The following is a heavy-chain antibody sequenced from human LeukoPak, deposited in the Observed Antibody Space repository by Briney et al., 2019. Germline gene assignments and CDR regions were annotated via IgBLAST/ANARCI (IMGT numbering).Heavy chain of an antibody. CDR1: GFTFSSYW. Sequence: GGSLRLSCAASGFTFSSYWMGWVRQAPGKGLEWVANIKRDGSEKYYGDSVKGRFTVSRDNAMNSLYLQMTSLRAEDTAVYYCARDKEAAVDFWSGYYPLWGQGTLVIVSS. V-gene: IGHV3-7*01. D-gene: IGHD3-3*01. CDR3: ARDKEAAVDFWSGYYPL. CDR2: IKRDGSEK. J-gene: IGHJ4*02.